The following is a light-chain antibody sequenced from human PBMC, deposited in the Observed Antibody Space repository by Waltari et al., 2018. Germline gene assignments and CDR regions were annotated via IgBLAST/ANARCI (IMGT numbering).Light chain of an antibody. CDR2: EVN. V-gene: IGLV2-8*01. CDR1: SRNYGGFPY. J-gene: IGLJ2*01. Sequence: QSALTQPSPPFGSPGLSATSLCPGTSRNYGGFPYVAWYQQHPGRAPKRIIYEVNKRPSGVPGRFSGSNSGNMASLTVSGPQAEDEAEYYCSSYSDSNNLVFGGGTKLTVL. CDR3: SSYSDSNNLV.